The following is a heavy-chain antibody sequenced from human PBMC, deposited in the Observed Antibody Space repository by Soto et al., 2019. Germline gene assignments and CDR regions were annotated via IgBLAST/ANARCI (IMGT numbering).Heavy chain of an antibody. CDR2: INAGNGNT. Sequence: GASVKVSCKASGYTFTSYAMHWVRQAPGQRLEWMGWINAGNGNTKYSQKFQGRVTITRDTSASTAYMELSSLRSEDTAVYYCARDLPLTRITMVRGVIRSNWFDPWGQGTLVTVSS. V-gene: IGHV1-3*01. D-gene: IGHD3-10*01. CDR3: ARDLPLTRITMVRGVIRSNWFDP. CDR1: GYTFTSYA. J-gene: IGHJ5*02.